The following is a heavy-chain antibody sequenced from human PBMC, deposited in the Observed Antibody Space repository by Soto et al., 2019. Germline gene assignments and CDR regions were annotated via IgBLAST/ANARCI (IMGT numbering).Heavy chain of an antibody. J-gene: IGHJ6*02. CDR2: ITSDSSTI. CDR3: ARVGRGVYGMDV. Sequence: EVQLVESGGGLVQPGGSLRLSCAASAFTFSSYSINWVRQAPGKGLEWFSYITSDSSTISYADSVKGRFTVSRDNAKNSLYLQMNSLRDEDTAVYYCARVGRGVYGMDVWGQGTSVTVSS. CDR1: AFTFSSYS. D-gene: IGHD2-8*01. V-gene: IGHV3-48*02.